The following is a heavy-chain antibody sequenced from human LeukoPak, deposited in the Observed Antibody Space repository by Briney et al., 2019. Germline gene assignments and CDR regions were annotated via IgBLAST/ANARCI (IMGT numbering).Heavy chain of an antibody. CDR1: GGSISSSSYY. V-gene: IGHV4-39*07. CDR2: MYYSGRT. CDR3: ARDLLSITIFGVVIPRWFDP. D-gene: IGHD3-3*01. J-gene: IGHJ5*02. Sequence: PSETLSLTCTVSGGSISSSSYYWGWIRQPPGKGLEWIGRMYYSGRTYYRPSLKSRVTISVDTSKNQFSLKLSSVTAADTAVYYCARDLLSITIFGVVIPRWFDPWGQGTLVTVSS.